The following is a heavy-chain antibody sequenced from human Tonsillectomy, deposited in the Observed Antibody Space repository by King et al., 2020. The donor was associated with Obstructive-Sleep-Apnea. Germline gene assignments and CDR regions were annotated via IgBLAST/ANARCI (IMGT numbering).Heavy chain of an antibody. CDR1: GYTFTSYA. Sequence: VQLVESGSEFKKPVASVKFSCKASGYTFTSYAMNWVRQAPGQGLEWMGWINTNTWNPTYSQGFTVRFVFSLDTSVSTAYLQISSLKAEETAVYYCARDLYYGMDVWGQGTTVTVSS. CDR2: INTNTWNP. CDR3: ARDLYYGMDV. V-gene: IGHV7-4-1*02. J-gene: IGHJ6*02.